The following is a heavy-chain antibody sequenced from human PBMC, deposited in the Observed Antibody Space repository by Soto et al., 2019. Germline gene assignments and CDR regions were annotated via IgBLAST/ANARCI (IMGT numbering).Heavy chain of an antibody. V-gene: IGHV3-30*19. CDR3: ARDTNSGYDLNWYFDL. CDR1: GFIFTSYG. CDR2: VSSNGNKK. D-gene: IGHD5-12*01. Sequence: QVQLAESGGGVVQPGRSQRLSCAASGFIFTSYGLNWVRQAPGKGLEWVAAVSSNGNKKYYADSVKGRFTISRDTTNKTLYLQMNGLSAEDTAVYYCARDTNSGYDLNWYFDLWGRGTLVTVSS. J-gene: IGHJ2*01.